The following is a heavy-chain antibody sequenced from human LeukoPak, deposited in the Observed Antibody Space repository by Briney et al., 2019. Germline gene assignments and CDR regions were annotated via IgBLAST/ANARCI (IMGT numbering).Heavy chain of an antibody. D-gene: IGHD2-21*01. CDR3: ARVIAALDAFDI. CDR2: IYYSGST. Sequence: SETLSLTCTVPGGSISTYYWSWIRQPPGKGLEWIGYIYYSGSTNYNPSLKSRVTISVDTSKNQFSLKLSSVTAADTAVYYCARVIAALDAFDIWGQGAMVTVSS. CDR1: GGSISTYY. J-gene: IGHJ3*02. V-gene: IGHV4-59*01.